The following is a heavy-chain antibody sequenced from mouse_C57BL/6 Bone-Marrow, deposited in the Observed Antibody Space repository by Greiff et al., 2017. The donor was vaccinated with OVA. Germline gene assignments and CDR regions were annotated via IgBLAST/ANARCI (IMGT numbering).Heavy chain of an antibody. J-gene: IGHJ1*03. V-gene: IGHV1-77*01. CDR2: IGPGSGST. Sequence: QVQLQQPGAELVKPGASVKISCKASGYTFTDYYINWVKQRPGQGLEWIGKIGPGSGSTYYNEKFKGKATLTADKSSSSASMQLSSLTSEDSAVYVCARWRPWYCDVWGTGTTVTVSS. CDR3: ARWRPWYCDV. CDR1: GYTFTDYY.